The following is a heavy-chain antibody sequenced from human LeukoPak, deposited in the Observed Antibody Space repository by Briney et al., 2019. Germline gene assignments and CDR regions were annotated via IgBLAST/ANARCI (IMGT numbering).Heavy chain of an antibody. CDR2: IWNDGNYK. V-gene: IGHV3-33*06. D-gene: IGHD1-26*01. CDR1: GFTFSSYG. J-gene: IGHJ4*02. CDR3: AKGRVGADRTPFDY. Sequence: PGTSLRLSCAASGFTFSSYGMHWVRQAPGKGLEWVAVIWNDGNYKFYIDSVKARFSISRDNSEGMLYLQMDSLRVEDTAVYYCAKGRVGADRTPFDYWGQGTLVTVSP.